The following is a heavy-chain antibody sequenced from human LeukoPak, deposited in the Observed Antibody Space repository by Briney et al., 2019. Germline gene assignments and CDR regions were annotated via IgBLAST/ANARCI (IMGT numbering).Heavy chain of an antibody. CDR2: TGNT. D-gene: IGHD4-11*01. J-gene: IGHJ4*02. Sequence: ASVKVSCEVSGYTFASYTITWVRQAPGQGLEWLGWTGNTNYAEKFQGRVTMTADTSTTTAYMELRSLRSDDTAVYYCARYDYSNAVDYWGQGTLVTVSS. CDR1: GYTFASYT. CDR3: ARYDYSNAVDY. V-gene: IGHV1-18*01.